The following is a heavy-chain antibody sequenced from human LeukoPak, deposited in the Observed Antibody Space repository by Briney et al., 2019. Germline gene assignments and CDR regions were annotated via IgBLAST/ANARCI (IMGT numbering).Heavy chain of an antibody. J-gene: IGHJ1*01. CDR2: ISSNGGST. CDR3: ARDSMIVGWYLQH. D-gene: IGHD3-22*01. V-gene: IGHV3-64D*08. Sequence: GGSLRLSCSASGFTFSNYAMYWVRQAPGKGLEYISAISSNGGSTYYADSVKGRFTISRDNSKNTLYLQMSSLRSEDTAVYYCARDSMIVGWYLQHWGQGTLVTVSS. CDR1: GFTFSNYA.